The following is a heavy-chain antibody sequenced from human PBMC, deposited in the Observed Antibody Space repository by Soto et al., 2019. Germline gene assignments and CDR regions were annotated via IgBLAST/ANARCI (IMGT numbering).Heavy chain of an antibody. Sequence: EVQLLESGGGLVQPGGSLRLSCAASGFTFTSYAMSWVCQAPGKGLEWVSAILGSGGSTYYADSVKGRFTISRDNSKNTLYLQINSLRAEDTAVYYCAKDMTTVITYYCYGMDVWCHGTTVTV. J-gene: IGHJ6*02. CDR3: AKDMTTVITYYCYGMDV. CDR2: ILGSGGST. CDR1: GFTFTSYA. D-gene: IGHD4-17*01. V-gene: IGHV3-23*01.